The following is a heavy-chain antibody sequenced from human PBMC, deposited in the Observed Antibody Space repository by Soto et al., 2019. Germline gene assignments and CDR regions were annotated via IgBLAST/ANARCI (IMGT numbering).Heavy chain of an antibody. Sequence: GGSLRLSCAASGFTFSSYWMSWVRQAPGKGLEWVANIKQDGSEKYYVDSVKGRFTISRDNAKNSLYLQMNSLRAEDTAVYYCARDSIVVVPAAYFDYWGQGTLVTVSS. J-gene: IGHJ4*02. CDR2: IKQDGSEK. V-gene: IGHV3-7*01. CDR3: ARDSIVVVPAAYFDY. D-gene: IGHD2-2*01. CDR1: GFTFSSYW.